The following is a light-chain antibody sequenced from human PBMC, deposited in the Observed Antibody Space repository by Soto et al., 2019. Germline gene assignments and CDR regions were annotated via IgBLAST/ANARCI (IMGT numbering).Light chain of an antibody. V-gene: IGKV3-15*01. CDR2: VAS. J-gene: IGKJ3*01. CDR3: QQYNNWPPYLT. Sequence: ELVMTQSPATLSVSPGERATLSCRASQSVSSNLAWYQQKPGQAPRLLIYVASTRATGIPARFSGSGSGTEFTLTISSLQSEDFAVYYCQQYNNWPPYLTFGPGTKVDIK. CDR1: QSVSSN.